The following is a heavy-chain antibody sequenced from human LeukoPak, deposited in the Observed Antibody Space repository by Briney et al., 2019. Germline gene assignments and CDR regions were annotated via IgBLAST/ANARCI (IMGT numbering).Heavy chain of an antibody. CDR3: ARLIGSSTVADY. CDR2: IYYSGST. Sequence: SETLSLTCTVSGGSISGYFWSWIRQSPGMGLEWIGYIYYSGSTTFNPSLKSRVTISVDTSKNQFFLKLDSVTAADTAVYYCARLIGSSTVADYWGQGTLVTVSS. V-gene: IGHV4-59*08. D-gene: IGHD1-14*01. CDR1: GGSISGYF. J-gene: IGHJ4*02.